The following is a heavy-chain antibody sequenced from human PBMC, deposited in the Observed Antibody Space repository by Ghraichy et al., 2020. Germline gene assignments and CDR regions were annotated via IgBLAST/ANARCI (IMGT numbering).Heavy chain of an antibody. J-gene: IGHJ6*03. D-gene: IGHD3-3*01. CDR1: GGSISSSSYY. Sequence: SETLSLTCTVSGGSISSSSYYWGWIRQPPGKGLEWIGSIYYSGSTYYNPSLKSRVTISVDTSKNQFSLKLSSVTAADTAVYYCAREAQEFGVDPTYYYYYYRDVWGKGTTVTVSS. V-gene: IGHV4-39*07. CDR2: IYYSGST. CDR3: AREAQEFGVDPTYYYYYYRDV.